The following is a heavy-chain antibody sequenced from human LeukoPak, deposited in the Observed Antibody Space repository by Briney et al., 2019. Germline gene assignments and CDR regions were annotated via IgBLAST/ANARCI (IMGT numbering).Heavy chain of an antibody. CDR1: GYTFTAYY. CDR3: ARGGYCSSTSCFVLAAEFDS. D-gene: IGHD2-2*01. V-gene: IGHV1-2*02. Sequence: ASVKVSCKASGYTFTAYYIHWVRQAPGQGLEWMGWINPNSGGTNYAQKFQGRVTMTRDTSISTAYMELKWLGSDDTAVYFCARGGYCSSTSCFVLAAEFDSWGQGTLVTVSS. J-gene: IGHJ4*02. CDR2: INPNSGGT.